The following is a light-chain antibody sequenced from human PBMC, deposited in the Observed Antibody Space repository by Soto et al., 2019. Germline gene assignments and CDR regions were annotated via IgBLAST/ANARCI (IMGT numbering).Light chain of an antibody. V-gene: IGKV1-5*03. J-gene: IGKJ1*01. CDR3: QQYDVFST. CDR2: KAS. CDR1: QSVSSW. Sequence: IQISQSPSTLSASVGGIVTITCRASQSVSSWVAWYQQKPGLAPKLLIYKASTLQSGVSSRFSGSGYGTVFTLTNSRLQPDDSATYYCQQYDVFSTFGQGTKVEIK.